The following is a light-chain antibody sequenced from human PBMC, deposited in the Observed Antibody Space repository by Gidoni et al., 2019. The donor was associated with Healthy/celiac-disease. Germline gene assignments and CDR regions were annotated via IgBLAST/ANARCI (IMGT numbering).Light chain of an antibody. Sequence: DIQMTQSPSSLSASVGDRVTITCRASQSISSYLNWYQQKPGKAPKLLIYAASSLQSGVPSRFSGNGSGTDFTLTISSLQPEDFATYYCQQSYSTSSFGGGTKVEIK. CDR1: QSISSY. J-gene: IGKJ4*01. CDR3: QQSYSTSS. CDR2: AAS. V-gene: IGKV1-39*01.